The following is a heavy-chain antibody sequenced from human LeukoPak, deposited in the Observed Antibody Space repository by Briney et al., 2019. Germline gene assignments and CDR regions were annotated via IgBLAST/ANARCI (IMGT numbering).Heavy chain of an antibody. CDR1: GPAFNMYW. D-gene: IGHD1-14*01. CDR3: TRNPDGLNWFDP. J-gene: IGHJ5*02. CDR2: IDRDGRRT. Sequence: GGSLRLSCAATGPAFNMYWMHWVRQAPGKGLVWVSHIDRDGRRTSYAASVKGRFTISRDNAKNTLYLQMDSLRVEDTAIYFCTRNPDGLNWFDPWGQGTLVTVSS. V-gene: IGHV3-74*01.